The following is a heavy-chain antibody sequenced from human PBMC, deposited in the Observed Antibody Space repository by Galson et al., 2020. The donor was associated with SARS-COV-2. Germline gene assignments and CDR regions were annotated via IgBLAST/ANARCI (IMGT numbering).Heavy chain of an antibody. CDR2: IDWDDDK. J-gene: IGHJ6*02. CDR3: ARRQWKLLGDFDYCIDG. Sequence: SGPTLVKPTQTLTLTCTFSGFSLSTSGMCVSWIRQPPGKALEWLTLIDWDDDKYYSTSLKTRLTISKDTSNNQVVLPMTNMDPVDTATDYCARRQWKLLGDFDYCIDGLGQGTTGTCSS. D-gene: IGHD1-26*01. V-gene: IGHV2-70*01. CDR1: GFSLSTSGMC.